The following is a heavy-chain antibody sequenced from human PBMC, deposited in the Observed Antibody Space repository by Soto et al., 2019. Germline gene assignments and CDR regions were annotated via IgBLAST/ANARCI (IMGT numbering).Heavy chain of an antibody. D-gene: IGHD1-1*01. Sequence: LGESLKISCEGSGFSFTRYTIGWVRQMPGKGLEWMGIINPGDSESRYSPSFQGQVTISADRSISTAYLQWSSLKASDTAMYYCARLYNWNDNGLYYYYMDVWGKGTTVTVSS. CDR3: ARLYNWNDNGLYYYYMDV. CDR1: GFSFTRYT. J-gene: IGHJ6*03. CDR2: INPGDSES. V-gene: IGHV5-51*01.